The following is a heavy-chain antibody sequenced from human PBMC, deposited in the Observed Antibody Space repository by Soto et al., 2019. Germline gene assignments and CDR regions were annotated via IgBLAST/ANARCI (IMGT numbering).Heavy chain of an antibody. CDR2: IKEDGSQK. Sequence: GGSLRLSCAVSGFTFSSYGMHWVRQAPGKGLEWVANIKEDGSQKNYVDSVKGRFTISRDNAKKSLYLQMNSLRAEDTAVYYCARHDYYDSSGYYYGMDVWGQGTAVTV. J-gene: IGHJ6*02. CDR3: ARHDYYDSSGYYYGMDV. D-gene: IGHD3-22*01. V-gene: IGHV3-7*04. CDR1: GFTFSSYG.